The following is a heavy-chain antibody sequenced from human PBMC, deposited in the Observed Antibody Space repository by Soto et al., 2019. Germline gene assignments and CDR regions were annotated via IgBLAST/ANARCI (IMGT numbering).Heavy chain of an antibody. Sequence: QVQLQESGPGLVKPSQTLSLTCTVSGGSISSGGYYWSWIRQHPGKGLEWIGYIYYSGSTYYNPALKSRVTISVDTSKNQFSLKLSSVTAADTAVYYCASRGYSYGFSLGMDVWGQGTTVTVSS. V-gene: IGHV4-31*03. CDR1: GGSISSGGYY. J-gene: IGHJ6*02. CDR2: IYYSGST. D-gene: IGHD5-18*01. CDR3: ASRGYSYGFSLGMDV.